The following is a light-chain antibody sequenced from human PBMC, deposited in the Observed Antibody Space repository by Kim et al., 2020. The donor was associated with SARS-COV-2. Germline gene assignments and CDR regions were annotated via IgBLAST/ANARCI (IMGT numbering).Light chain of an antibody. CDR1: STNIGAGYD. CDR2: GDD. V-gene: IGLV1-40*01. CDR3: QSYDSSLSVRYV. J-gene: IGLJ1*01. Sequence: VTISGTGSSTNIGAGYDVHWYQQLPGTAPKRLIYGDDIRPSGVPDRFSGSKSGTSASLAITGLQAEDEADYYCQSYDSSLSVRYVFGTGTKVTVL.